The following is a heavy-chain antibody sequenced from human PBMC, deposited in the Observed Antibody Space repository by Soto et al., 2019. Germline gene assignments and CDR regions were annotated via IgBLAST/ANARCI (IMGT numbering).Heavy chain of an antibody. V-gene: IGHV4-59*01. CDR2: IYYSGST. D-gene: IGHD3-10*01. CDR3: ARARLWFGELGACWLDP. J-gene: IGHJ5*02. Sequence: PSETLSLTCTVSGGSISSYYWSWIRQPPGKGLEWIGYIYYSGSTNYNPSLKSRVTISVDTSKNQFSLKLSSVTAADTAVYYCARARLWFGELGACWLDPWGQGTLVTVSS. CDR1: GGSISSYY.